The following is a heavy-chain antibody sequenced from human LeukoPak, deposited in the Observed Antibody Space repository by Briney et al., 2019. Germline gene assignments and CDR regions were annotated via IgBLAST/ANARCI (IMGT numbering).Heavy chain of an antibody. CDR3: TTDQWSNLGWFDP. D-gene: IGHD2-8*01. J-gene: IGHJ5*02. CDR1: GFTFSNAW. V-gene: IGHV3-15*01. Sequence: PGGSLRLSCAASGFTFSNAWMSWVRQAPGKGLERVGRIKSKTDGGTTDYAAPVKGRFTISRDDSKNTLYLQMNSLKTEDTAVYYCTTDQWSNLGWFDPWGQGTLVTVSS. CDR2: IKSKTDGGTT.